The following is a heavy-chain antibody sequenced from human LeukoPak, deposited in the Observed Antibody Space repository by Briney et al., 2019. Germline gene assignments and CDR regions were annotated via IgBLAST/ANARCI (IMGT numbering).Heavy chain of an antibody. CDR2: IKPDSDAT. V-gene: IGHV1-2*02. Sequence: GASVKVSCKASGYVFASHWLLWVRQAPGQGLEWVGYIKPDSDATDLAQRFQGRVTLTRDTSISTAYLELNGLTADDKAVYFCAKDDPHQRFDNWGQGTLVTVSS. J-gene: IGHJ4*02. CDR1: GYVFASHW. D-gene: IGHD2-2*01. CDR3: AKDDPHQRFDN.